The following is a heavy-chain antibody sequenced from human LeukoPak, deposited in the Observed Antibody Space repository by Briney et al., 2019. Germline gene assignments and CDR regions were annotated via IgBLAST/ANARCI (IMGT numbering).Heavy chain of an antibody. CDR2: MKEDGSEI. Sequence: GGSLRLSCAASGFTFNKHWMGWVRQAPGKGLEWVANMKEDGSEINYVDSVRGRFTISRDNARNSLYLQMNSLRAEDTAVYYCARVMSSHAIYGSGSYYFDYWGQGTLVTVSS. J-gene: IGHJ4*02. CDR1: GFTFNKHW. V-gene: IGHV3-7*01. D-gene: IGHD3-10*01. CDR3: ARVMSSHAIYGSGSYYFDY.